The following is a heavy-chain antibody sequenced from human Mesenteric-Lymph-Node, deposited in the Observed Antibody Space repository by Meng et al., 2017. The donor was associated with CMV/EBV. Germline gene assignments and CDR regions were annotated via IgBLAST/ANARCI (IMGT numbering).Heavy chain of an antibody. V-gene: IGHV4-59*01. CDR2: IYYSGTT. CDR3: ARGYYTGNAHEVTVFDR. J-gene: IGHJ5*02. Sequence: SETLSLTCTVSGGSISSYYWTWIRQPPGRGLEWIGYIYYSGTTNYNPSLKSRLTISVDTSKNQFSLKLRSVSAADTAVYFCARGYYTGNAHEVTVFDRWGQGTQVTVSS. CDR1: GGSISSYY. D-gene: IGHD4-23*01.